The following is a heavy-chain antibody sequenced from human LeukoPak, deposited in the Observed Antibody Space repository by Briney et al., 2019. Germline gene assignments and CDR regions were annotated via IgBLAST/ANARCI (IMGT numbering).Heavy chain of an antibody. CDR2: TYTSGST. V-gene: IGHV4-4*07. Sequence: SETLSLTCTVSGGSISSYYWSWIRQPAGKGLEWIGRTYTSGSTNYNPSLKSRVTMSVDTSKNQFSLKLSSVTAADTAVYYCARSDIVVVPAAMGGFDYWGQGTLVTVSS. D-gene: IGHD2-2*01. CDR1: GGSISSYY. J-gene: IGHJ4*02. CDR3: ARSDIVVVPAAMGGFDY.